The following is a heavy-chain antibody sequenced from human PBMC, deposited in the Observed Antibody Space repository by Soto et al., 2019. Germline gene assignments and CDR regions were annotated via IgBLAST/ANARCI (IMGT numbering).Heavy chain of an antibody. Sequence: SVKVSCKASGGTFSSYAISWVRQAPGQGLEWMGGIIPIFGTANYAQKFQGRVTITADESTSTAYMELSSLRSEDTAVYYCARHSSSWWGGGRNYYCYGMDVWGQGTKVTVSS. CDR1: GGTFSSYA. CDR2: IIPIFGTA. J-gene: IGHJ6*02. V-gene: IGHV1-69*13. D-gene: IGHD6-13*01. CDR3: ARHSSSWWGGGRNYYCYGMDV.